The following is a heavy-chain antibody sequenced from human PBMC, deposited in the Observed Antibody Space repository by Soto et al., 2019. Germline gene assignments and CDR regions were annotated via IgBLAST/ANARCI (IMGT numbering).Heavy chain of an antibody. Sequence: ASVKVSFKASGGTFSSYAISWVRQAPGQGLEWMGIINPSGGTTNYAQKFQGRVTMTRDTSTSTVYMELSSLRSEDTAVYYCAREIAVAEGRGYWGQGTLVTVSS. CDR2: INPSGGTT. V-gene: IGHV1-46*01. CDR3: AREIAVAEGRGY. D-gene: IGHD6-19*01. J-gene: IGHJ4*02. CDR1: GGTFSSYA.